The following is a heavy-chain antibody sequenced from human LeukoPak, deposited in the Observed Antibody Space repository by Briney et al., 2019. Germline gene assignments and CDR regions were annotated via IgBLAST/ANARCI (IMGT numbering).Heavy chain of an antibody. Sequence: SETLSLTCTVSGYSISSGYYWGWIRRPPGKGLEWIGSIYHSGSTYYDPSLKRRVTISVDTSKNQFSLKLSSVPAADTAVYYCARGLTQSPFRGVHWFDPWGQGTLVTVSS. V-gene: IGHV4-38-2*02. D-gene: IGHD3-10*01. CDR2: IYHSGST. J-gene: IGHJ5*02. CDR3: ARGLTQSPFRGVHWFDP. CDR1: GYSISSGYY.